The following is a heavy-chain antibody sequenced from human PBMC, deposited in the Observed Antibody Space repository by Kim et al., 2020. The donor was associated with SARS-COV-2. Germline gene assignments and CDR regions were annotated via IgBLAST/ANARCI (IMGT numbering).Heavy chain of an antibody. J-gene: IGHJ3*02. CDR3: ARGTLVYYYDSSGYSDAFDI. V-gene: IGHV3-11*01. D-gene: IGHD3-22*01. Sequence: GGSLRLSCAASGFTFSDYYMSWIRQAPGKGLEWVSYISSSGSTIYYADSVKGRFTISRDNAKNSLYLQMNSLRAEDTAVYYCARGTLVYYYDSSGYSDAFDIWGQGTMVTVSS. CDR1: GFTFSDYY. CDR2: ISSSGSTI.